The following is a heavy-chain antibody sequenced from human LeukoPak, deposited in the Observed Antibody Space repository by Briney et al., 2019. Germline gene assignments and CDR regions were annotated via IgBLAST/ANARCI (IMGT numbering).Heavy chain of an antibody. D-gene: IGHD3-16*02. V-gene: IGHV3-48*03. CDR2: ISSSGSTI. CDR1: GFTFSSYE. CDR3: ARDGGDYVWGSYRPYYFDY. Sequence: PGGSLRLSCAASGFTFSSYEMNWVRQAPGKGLEWVSYISSSGSTIYYADSVKGRFTISRDNAKNSLYLQMNSLRAEDPAVYYCARDGGDYVWGSYRPYYFDYWGQGTLVTVSS. J-gene: IGHJ4*02.